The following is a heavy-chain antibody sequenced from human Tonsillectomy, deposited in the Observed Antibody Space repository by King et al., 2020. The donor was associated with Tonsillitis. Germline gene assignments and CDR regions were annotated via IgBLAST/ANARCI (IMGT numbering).Heavy chain of an antibody. CDR3: AGGTDYDLWSPYYSLGGGRQGGGPSYSLDV. V-gene: IGHV4-34*01. Sequence: VQLQQWGAGLLKPSETLSLTCAVSGGSFSGYYWSWIRQPPGKGLEWIGEINHSGSTNYNPSLKSRVTISVATSKKQFSLNLSSVTAADTAVYYCAGGTDYDLWSPYYSLGGGRQGGGPSYSLDVWGKGTTVTVSS. CDR2: INHSGST. CDR1: GGSFSGYY. D-gene: IGHD3-3*01. J-gene: IGHJ6*03.